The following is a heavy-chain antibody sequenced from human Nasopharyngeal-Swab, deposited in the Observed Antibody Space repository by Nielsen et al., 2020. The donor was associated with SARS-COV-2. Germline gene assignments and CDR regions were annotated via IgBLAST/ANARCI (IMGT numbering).Heavy chain of an antibody. J-gene: IGHJ4*02. CDR2: ISSSSSSTI. D-gene: IGHD1-26*01. Sequence: VRQAPGKGLEWVSYISSSSSSTIYYADSVKGRFTISRDNSKNTLYLQMNSLRAEDTAVYYCARDLIIGATTTQIFDYWGQGTLVTVSS. CDR3: ARDLIIGATTTQIFDY. V-gene: IGHV3-48*01.